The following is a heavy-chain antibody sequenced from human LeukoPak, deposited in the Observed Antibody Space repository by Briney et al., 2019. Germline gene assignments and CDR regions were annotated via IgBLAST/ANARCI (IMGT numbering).Heavy chain of an antibody. CDR3: ARDTDYGDYVSGY. J-gene: IGHJ4*02. CDR1: GFTFSSYA. Sequence: GGSLRLSCAASGFTFSSYAMHWVRQAPGKGLEWVSSISSSSSYIYYADSVKGRFTISRDNAKNSLYLQMNSLRAEDTAVYYCARDTDYGDYVSGYWGQGTLVTVSS. CDR2: ISSSSSYI. D-gene: IGHD4-17*01. V-gene: IGHV3-21*01.